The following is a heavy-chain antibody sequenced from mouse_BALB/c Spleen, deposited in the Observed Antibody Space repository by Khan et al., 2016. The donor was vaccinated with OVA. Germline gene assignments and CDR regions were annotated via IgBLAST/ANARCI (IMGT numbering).Heavy chain of an antibody. D-gene: IGHD1-1*01. CDR2: VSTGGSYT. J-gene: IGHJ3*01. CDR3: TRLAYYYDSEGFAY. V-gene: IGHV5-6*01. CDR1: GFTFSTYG. Sequence: EVKLMESGGDLVKPGGSLKLSCAASGFTFSTYGMSWVRQAPDKRLEWVATVSTGGSYTYYPDSVKGRFTISRDHAKNTLYLQMSGLRSEDTAMFYCTRLAYYYDSEGFAYWGQGTLVTVSA.